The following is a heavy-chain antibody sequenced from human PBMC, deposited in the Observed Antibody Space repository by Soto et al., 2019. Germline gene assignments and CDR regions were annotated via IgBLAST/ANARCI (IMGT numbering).Heavy chain of an antibody. J-gene: IGHJ6*02. V-gene: IGHV3-21*01. CDR1: GFTFSSYS. CDR3: ARDRYYDILTGYYKNLYYYYGMDV. D-gene: IGHD3-9*01. Sequence: PGGSLRLSCAASGFTFSSYSMNWVRQAPGKGLEWVSSISSSSSYIYYADSVKGRFTISRDNAKNSLYLQMNSLRAEDTAVYYCARDRYYDILTGYYKNLYYYYGMDVWGQGTTVTVSS. CDR2: ISSSSSYI.